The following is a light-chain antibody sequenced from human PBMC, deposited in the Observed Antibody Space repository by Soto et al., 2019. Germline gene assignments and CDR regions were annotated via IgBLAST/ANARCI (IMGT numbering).Light chain of an antibody. Sequence: EIVMTQFPATLSVSPGERVTLSCRASQSISSNLAWYQQKTGQAPRLLIYGASTRATGIPVRFSGSGSGTEFTLTISSLQSEDFAVYHCQQYNTWPPLTFGGGTKVEIK. J-gene: IGKJ4*01. CDR3: QQYNTWPPLT. V-gene: IGKV3-15*01. CDR2: GAS. CDR1: QSISSN.